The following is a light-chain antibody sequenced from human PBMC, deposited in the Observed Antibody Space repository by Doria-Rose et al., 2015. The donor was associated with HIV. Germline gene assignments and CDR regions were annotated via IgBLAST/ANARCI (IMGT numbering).Light chain of an antibody. CDR2: KVS. Sequence: SVLTQPASVSGSPGQSITISCTGTSSDVGGYNLVSWYQQHPGRAPKLMIFKVSYRPSGVSARFSGSKSGNTASLTISGLQADDEADYFCSSYSSGSTRYVFGTGTEVTVL. CDR3: SSYSSGSTRYV. J-gene: IGLJ1*01. V-gene: IGLV2-14*03. CDR1: SSDVGGYNL.